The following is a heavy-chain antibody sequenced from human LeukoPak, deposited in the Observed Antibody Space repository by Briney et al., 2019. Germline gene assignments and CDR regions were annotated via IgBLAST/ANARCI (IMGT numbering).Heavy chain of an antibody. D-gene: IGHD1-1*01. V-gene: IGHV3-11*01. CDR3: AKNSETGTTKSHYYYSMDV. CDR1: GFTFSDYY. J-gene: IGHJ6*02. CDR2: ISSSGSTI. Sequence: PGGSLRLSCAASGFTFSDYYMSWIRQAPGKGLEWVSYISSSGSTIYYADSVKGRFSISRDNAKNSLYLQMNSLRAEDTALYYCAKNSETGTTKSHYYYSMDVWGQGTTVTVSS.